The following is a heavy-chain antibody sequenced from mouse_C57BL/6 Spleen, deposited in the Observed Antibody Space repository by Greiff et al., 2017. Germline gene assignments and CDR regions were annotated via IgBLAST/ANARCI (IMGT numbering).Heavy chain of an antibody. D-gene: IGHD4-1*01. CDR1: GYTFTSYW. Sequence: QVQLQQSGAELVKPGASVKMSCKASGYTFTSYWITWVKQRPGQGLEWIGDIYPGSGSTNYNEKFKSKATLTVDTSSSTACMQLSSLTSEDSAVYCCARGLTGTRYAMDYWGQGTSVTVSS. V-gene: IGHV1-55*01. CDR3: ARGLTGTRYAMDY. CDR2: IYPGSGST. J-gene: IGHJ4*01.